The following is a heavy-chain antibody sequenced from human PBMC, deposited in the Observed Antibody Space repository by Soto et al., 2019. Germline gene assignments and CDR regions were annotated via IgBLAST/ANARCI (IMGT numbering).Heavy chain of an antibody. V-gene: IGHV1-18*04. J-gene: IGHJ6*02. CDR2: ISAYNGNT. D-gene: IGHD2-2*03. CDR1: DYTFTDYG. Sequence: ASVKVSCKASDYTFTDYGISWGRQAPGQGLEWMGWISAYNGNTNYAQKLQDRVTMTTDTSTSTAYVEVRSLRSDDTAVYYCASGYGNYPHYYFGMDVWGQGTTVTVSS. CDR3: ASGYGNYPHYYFGMDV.